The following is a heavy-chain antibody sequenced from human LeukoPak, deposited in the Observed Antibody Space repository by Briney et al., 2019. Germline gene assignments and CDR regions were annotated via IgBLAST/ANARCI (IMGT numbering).Heavy chain of an antibody. V-gene: IGHV6-1*01. J-gene: IGHJ1*01. CDR2: TYYRSKWYN. CDR3: ARESSGFHR. CDR1: GESVSSKTAA. Sequence: SQTLSLTCVLSGESVSSKTAAWNWIRQSPSRGLEWLGRTYYRSKWYNDYAPSVKSRISIDPDTSKNQFSLQLNSVTPEDSAVYYCARESSGFHRWGQGTLVTVSS.